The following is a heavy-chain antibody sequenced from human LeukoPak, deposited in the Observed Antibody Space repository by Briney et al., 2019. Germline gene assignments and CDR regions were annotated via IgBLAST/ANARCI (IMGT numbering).Heavy chain of an antibody. V-gene: IGHV3-9*01. Sequence: GGSLRLSCAASGFSFDDYAMHWVRQTPEKGLEWVSGISWNSDTIGYADSVKGRFTISRDNAKNSLYLQMNSLRGEDTALYYCAKDISGTYLAALDYWGQGTLVTVSS. J-gene: IGHJ4*02. D-gene: IGHD1-26*01. CDR1: GFSFDDYA. CDR3: AKDISGTYLAALDY. CDR2: ISWNSDTI.